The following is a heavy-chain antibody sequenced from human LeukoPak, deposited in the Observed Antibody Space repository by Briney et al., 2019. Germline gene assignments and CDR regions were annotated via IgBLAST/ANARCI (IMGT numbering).Heavy chain of an antibody. CDR3: ARRLVATITSAFDI. CDR1: GGSISSYY. D-gene: IGHD5-12*01. J-gene: IGHJ3*02. CDR2: IYYSGST. V-gene: IGHV4-59*01. Sequence: SETLSLTCTVSGGSISSYYWSWIRQPPGKGLEWIGYIYYSGSTNYNPSLKSRVTISVDTSKNQFSLKLTSVTAADTAVYYCARRLVATITSAFDIWGQGTMVTVSS.